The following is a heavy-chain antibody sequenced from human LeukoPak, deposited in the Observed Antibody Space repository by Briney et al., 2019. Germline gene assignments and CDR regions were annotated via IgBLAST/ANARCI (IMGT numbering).Heavy chain of an antibody. CDR2: IKSKTDGGTT. CDR1: VFTFINAW. J-gene: IGHJ4*02. D-gene: IGHD3-22*01. Sequence: GGSLRLSCAASVFTFINAWMCWVRQAPGKGREWVGRIKSKTDGGTTDYAASVKGRFTISRDDSKNTLYLQMNCLKTEDTAVYYCTAASYDSSGYTAWGYFDYWGQGTLVTVSS. CDR3: TAASYDSSGYTAWGYFDY. V-gene: IGHV3-15*01.